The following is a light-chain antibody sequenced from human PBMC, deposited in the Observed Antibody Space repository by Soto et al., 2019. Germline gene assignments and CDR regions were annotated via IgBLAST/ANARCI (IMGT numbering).Light chain of an antibody. CDR2: DAS. Sequence: DIQMTQSPSTLSASVGDRVTITCRASQTISAWLAWYQQKPGKAPQLLIYDASSLESGVPSRFSGSGSGTEFTLTISSLQPEDFASYYCQQYNGSPYTFGQGTKLEIK. CDR1: QTISAW. CDR3: QQYNGSPYT. J-gene: IGKJ2*01. V-gene: IGKV1-5*01.